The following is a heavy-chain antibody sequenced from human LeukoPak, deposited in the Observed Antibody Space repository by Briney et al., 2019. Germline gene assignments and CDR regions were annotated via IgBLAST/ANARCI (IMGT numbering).Heavy chain of an antibody. CDR2: ISAYNGNT. CDR1: GYTFTSYA. Sequence: ASVKVSCKASGYTFTSYAMNWVRQAPGQGLEWMGWISAYNGNTNYAQKLQGRVTMTTDTSTSTAYMELRSLRSDDTAVYYCARGAAAEPLDYWGQGTLVTVSS. V-gene: IGHV1-18*01. D-gene: IGHD6-13*01. J-gene: IGHJ4*02. CDR3: ARGAAAEPLDY.